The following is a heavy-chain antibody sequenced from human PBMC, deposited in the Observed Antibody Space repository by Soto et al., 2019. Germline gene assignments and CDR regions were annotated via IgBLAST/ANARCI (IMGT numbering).Heavy chain of an antibody. V-gene: IGHV3-21*01. J-gene: IGHJ5*02. Sequence: GGSLRLSCAASGFTFSSYSMNWVRQAPGKGLEWVSSISSSSSYIYYADSVKGRFTISRDNAKNSLYLQMNSLRAEDTAVYYWARAAPPPVPNWFDPWGQGTLVTVSS. D-gene: IGHD6-6*01. CDR2: ISSSSSYI. CDR3: ARAAPPPVPNWFDP. CDR1: GFTFSSYS.